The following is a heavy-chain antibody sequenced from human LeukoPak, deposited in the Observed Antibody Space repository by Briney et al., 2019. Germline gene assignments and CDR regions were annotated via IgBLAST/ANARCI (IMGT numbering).Heavy chain of an antibody. Sequence: GRSLRLSCAASGFTFDDYAMHWVRQAPGKGLEWVSGISWNSGSIGYADSVKGRFTISRDNAKNSLYLQMNSLRAEDTAVYYCAGSPSGSYLLILWGQGTLVTASS. D-gene: IGHD1-26*01. CDR2: ISWNSGSI. V-gene: IGHV3-9*01. J-gene: IGHJ4*02. CDR1: GFTFDDYA. CDR3: AGSPSGSYLLIL.